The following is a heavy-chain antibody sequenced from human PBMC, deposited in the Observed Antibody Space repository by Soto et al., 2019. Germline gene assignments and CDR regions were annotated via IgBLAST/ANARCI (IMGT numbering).Heavy chain of an antibody. CDR1: DGSISSYY. J-gene: IGHJ4*02. Sequence: PSETLSLTCTVSDGSISSYYWSWIRQPPGKGLEWIGYIYYSGSTNYNPSLKSRVTISVDTSKKQFSLKLSSVTAADTAVYYCARHPMTRFNDILTGYASYPSGGFDYWGQGTLVTVSS. V-gene: IGHV4-59*08. CDR2: IYYSGST. D-gene: IGHD3-9*01. CDR3: ARHPMTRFNDILTGYASYPSGGFDY.